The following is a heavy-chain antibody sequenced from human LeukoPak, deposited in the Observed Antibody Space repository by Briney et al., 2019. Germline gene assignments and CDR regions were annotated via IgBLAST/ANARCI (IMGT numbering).Heavy chain of an antibody. J-gene: IGHJ5*02. CDR1: GGSFSGYY. V-gene: IGHV4-34*01. Sequence: PSETLSLTCAVYGGSFSGYYWSWIRQPPGKGLEWIGEFNHSGSTNYNPSLKSRVTISVDTPKNQFSLKLSSVTAADTAVYYCARGRGPVTMVRGMFDPWGQGTLVTVSS. CDR2: FNHSGST. D-gene: IGHD3-10*01. CDR3: ARGRGPVTMVRGMFDP.